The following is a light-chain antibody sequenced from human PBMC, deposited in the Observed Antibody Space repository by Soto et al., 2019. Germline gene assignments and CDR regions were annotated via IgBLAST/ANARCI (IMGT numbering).Light chain of an antibody. CDR1: SSDVGGYNY. V-gene: IGLV2-14*03. CDR3: SSYTSSSTLVV. Sequence: QSALTQPASVSGSPGQSITISCTGTSSDVGGYNYVSWYQQHPDKAPKLMIYEVSNRPSGVSNRFSGSKSGNTASLSISGLQAADEAAYYCSSYTSSSTLVVFGGGTKLTVL. CDR2: EVS. J-gene: IGLJ2*01.